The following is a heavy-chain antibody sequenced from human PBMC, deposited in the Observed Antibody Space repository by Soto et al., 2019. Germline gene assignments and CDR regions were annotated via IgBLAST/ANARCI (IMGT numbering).Heavy chain of an antibody. CDR2: ISYDGTDK. D-gene: IGHD5-18*01. CDR3: VKERYAQLWLEDYGMDV. CDR1: GFTFSSYG. V-gene: IGHV3-30*18. J-gene: IGHJ6*02. Sequence: GGSLRLSCAASGFTFSSYGIHWVRQAPGKGLEWVALISYDGTDKYYADSVKGRFTISRDNSKNTLYLQMSSLGPEDTAVYYCVKERYAQLWLEDYGMDVWGQGTTVTVSS.